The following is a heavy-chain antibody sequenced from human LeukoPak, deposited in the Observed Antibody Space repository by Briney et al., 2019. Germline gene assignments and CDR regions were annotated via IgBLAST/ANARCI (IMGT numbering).Heavy chain of an antibody. CDR3: ARGPHTGVNYYDSSGYYY. CDR2: INHSGST. CDR1: GGSFSGYY. V-gene: IGHV4-34*01. D-gene: IGHD3-22*01. J-gene: IGHJ4*02. Sequence: PSETLSLTCAVYGGSFSGYYWSWIRQPPGKGLEWIGEINHSGSTNYNPSLNSRVTISVDTSKNQFSLKLSSVTAADTAVYYCARGPHTGVNYYDSSGYYYWGQGTLVTVSS.